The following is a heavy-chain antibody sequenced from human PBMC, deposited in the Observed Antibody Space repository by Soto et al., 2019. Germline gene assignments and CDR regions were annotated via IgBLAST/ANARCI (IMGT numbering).Heavy chain of an antibody. CDR3: ARVRPTDYVGNYNNGMDV. CDR2: IIPIFNTA. V-gene: IGHV1-69*01. CDR1: GGTLSNYA. J-gene: IGHJ6*02. D-gene: IGHD4-17*01. Sequence: QVQLVQSGAEVKKPGSSVKVSCKASGGTLSNYAFTWVRQAPGQGLEWMVGIIPIFNTANYAQRFQGRVTITADESTSTAYMELNSLRSEDTAVYYCARVRPTDYVGNYNNGMDVWGQGTPVTVSS.